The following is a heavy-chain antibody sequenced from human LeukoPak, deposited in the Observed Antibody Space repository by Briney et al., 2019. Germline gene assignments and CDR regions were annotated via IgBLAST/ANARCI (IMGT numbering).Heavy chain of an antibody. D-gene: IGHD3-22*01. J-gene: IGHJ4*02. CDR3: ARGFREYYYDSSGLDY. CDR1: GFTFRSYS. CDR2: IISSSSYI. Sequence: GGSLRLSRAASGFTFRSYSINWVRPAPGKGLEWVSSIISSSSYIYYADSVKGRFTISRDNAKNSLYLQMSSLRAEDTAAYYCARGFREYYYDSSGLDYWGQLTLVTVS. V-gene: IGHV3-21*01.